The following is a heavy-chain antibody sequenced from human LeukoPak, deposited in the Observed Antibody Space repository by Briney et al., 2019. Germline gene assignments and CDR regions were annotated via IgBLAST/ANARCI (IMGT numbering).Heavy chain of an antibody. V-gene: IGHV4-39*01. CDR2: IYYSGST. Sequence: SETLSLTCTVSAGSISSSSYYWGWIRQPPGKGLEWIGSIYYSGSTYYNPSLKSRVTISVDTSKNQFSLKLSSVTAADTAVYYCARHLGIVGATTLWGQGTLVTVSS. J-gene: IGHJ4*02. CDR3: ARHLGIVGATTL. CDR1: AGSISSSSYY. D-gene: IGHD1-26*01.